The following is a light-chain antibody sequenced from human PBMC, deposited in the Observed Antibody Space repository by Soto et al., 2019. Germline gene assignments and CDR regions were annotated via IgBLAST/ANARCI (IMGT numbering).Light chain of an antibody. CDR1: QSVSSR. CDR3: KNYGASQIT. J-gene: IGKJ5*01. Sequence: EVVLTHAPVTLSLSQGERVTRSCRASQSVSSRLAWYQHKPGQAPRLLISGAYSRATGIKDRFSGSGSGTDFTITIRRMEPEDFALYYCKNYGASQITGGNGKRREIK. V-gene: IGKV3-20*01. CDR2: GAY.